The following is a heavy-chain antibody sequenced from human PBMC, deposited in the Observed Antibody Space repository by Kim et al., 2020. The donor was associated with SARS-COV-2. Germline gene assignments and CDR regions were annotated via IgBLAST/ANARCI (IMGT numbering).Heavy chain of an antibody. CDR2: IRSKAYGGTT. Sequence: GGSLRLSCTASGFTFGDYAMSWVRQAPGKGLEWVGFIRSKAYGGTTEYAASVKGRFTISRDDSKSIAYLQMNSLKTEDTAVYYCTRSEWELGCSDYWGQGTLVTVSS. CDR1: GFTFGDYA. D-gene: IGHD1-26*01. CDR3: TRSEWELGCSDY. J-gene: IGHJ4*02. V-gene: IGHV3-49*04.